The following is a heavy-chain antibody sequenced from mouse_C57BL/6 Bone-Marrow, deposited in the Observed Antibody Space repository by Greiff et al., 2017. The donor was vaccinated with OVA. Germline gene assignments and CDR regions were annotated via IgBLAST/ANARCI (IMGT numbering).Heavy chain of an antibody. CDR2: IRSKSNNYAT. V-gene: IGHV10-1*01. D-gene: IGHD3-2*02. CDR1: GFSFNTYA. CDR3: VRQLRLFYTMDY. J-gene: IGHJ4*01. Sequence: EVKLVESGGGLVQPKGSLKLSCAASGFSFNTYAMNWVRQAPGKGLEWVARIRSKSNNYATYYADSVKDRFTISRDDSESMLYLQMNNLKTEDTAMYYCVRQLRLFYTMDYWGQGTSVTVSS.